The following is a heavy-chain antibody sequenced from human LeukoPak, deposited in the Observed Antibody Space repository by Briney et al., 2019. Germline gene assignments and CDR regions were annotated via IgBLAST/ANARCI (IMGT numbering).Heavy chain of an antibody. V-gene: IGHV1-8*01. CDR3: AREPSGYNYGYVDY. Sequence: ASVKVSCKASGYTFTSYDINWLRQATGQGPEWMGWMNPNSGATGYAQKFQGRVTMTRSTSINTAYMELSSLRAEDTALYYCAREPSGYNYGYVDYWGQGTLVTVSS. D-gene: IGHD5-18*01. J-gene: IGHJ4*02. CDR2: MNPNSGAT. CDR1: GYTFTSYD.